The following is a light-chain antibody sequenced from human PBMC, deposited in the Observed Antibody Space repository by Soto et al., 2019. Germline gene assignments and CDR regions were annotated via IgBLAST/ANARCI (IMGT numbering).Light chain of an antibody. Sequence: DIVMTQSPLSLPVTPGEPASISCRSSQSLLHRNGKTYLDWYFQKPGQSPQLLIYLNSNRASGVPDRFTGSGSGTDFTLEISRVEAEDVGVYHCMQALQSPRTFGQGTKLEIK. CDR3: MQALQSPRT. CDR2: LNS. V-gene: IGKV2-28*01. CDR1: QSLLHRNGKTY. J-gene: IGKJ2*01.